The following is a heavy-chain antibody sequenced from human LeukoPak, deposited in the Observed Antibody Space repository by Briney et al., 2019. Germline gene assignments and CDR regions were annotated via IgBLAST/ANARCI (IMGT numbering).Heavy chain of an antibody. CDR2: IDYSGSA. CDR1: GGSISSYY. J-gene: IGHJ1*01. V-gene: IGHV4-59*01. D-gene: IGHD3-22*01. Sequence: SETLSLTCTVSGGSISSYYWSWIRQPPGKGLEWIGYIDYSGSANYNPSLKSRVAISVDTSKNQFSLKLSSVTAADTAIYYCARGISPYYYDSSGYPFQHWGQGTLLTASS. CDR3: ARGISPYYYDSSGYPFQH.